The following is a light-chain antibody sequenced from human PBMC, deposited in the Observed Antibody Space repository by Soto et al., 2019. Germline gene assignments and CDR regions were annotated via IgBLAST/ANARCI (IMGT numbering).Light chain of an antibody. Sequence: AVPLTQSPSSLSATVGDRVTITCRPSQGMSSGVAWYQQKPGKAPKLLIHHASSLQSGVPSRFSGSASDTEFTLTISSLQPEDFATYYCQHFNEYPYTFGQGTKLE. CDR1: QGMSSG. J-gene: IGKJ2*01. CDR3: QHFNEYPYT. V-gene: IGKV1D-13*01. CDR2: HAS.